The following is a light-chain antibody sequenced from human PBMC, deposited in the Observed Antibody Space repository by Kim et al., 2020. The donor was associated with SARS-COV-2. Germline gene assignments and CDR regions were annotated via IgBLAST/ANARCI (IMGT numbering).Light chain of an antibody. J-gene: IGLJ2*01. Sequence: SVALETTVRITCQGDSLRSYYESWYQQRPGQAPVVVIYGKNNRPSGIPDRFSASSSGNTASLTITGAQAEDEADYYCNSRDSSGNLFGGGTQLTVL. CDR3: NSRDSSGNL. CDR2: GKN. V-gene: IGLV3-19*01. CDR1: SLRSYY.